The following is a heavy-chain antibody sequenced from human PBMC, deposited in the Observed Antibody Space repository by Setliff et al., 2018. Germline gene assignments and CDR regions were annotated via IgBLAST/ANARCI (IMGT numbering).Heavy chain of an antibody. CDR3: ARSSPEIRKHNAFDI. CDR2: IYYSGST. Sequence: SETLSLTCTVSGGSISSSSYYWGWIRQPPGKGLEWIGSIYYSGSTYYNPSLKSRVTISVDTSKSQFSLKLSSVTAADTAVYYCARSSPEIRKHNAFDIWGQGTMVTVSS. CDR1: GGSISSSSYY. V-gene: IGHV4-39*01. J-gene: IGHJ3*02. D-gene: IGHD6-6*01.